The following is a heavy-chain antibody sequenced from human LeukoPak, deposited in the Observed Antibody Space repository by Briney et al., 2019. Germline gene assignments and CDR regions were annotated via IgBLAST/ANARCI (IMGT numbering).Heavy chain of an antibody. V-gene: IGHV1-69*04. Sequence: SVKVSCKASGGTFSSYAISWVRQAPGQGLEWMGRIIPILGIANYAQKFQGRVTITADKSTSTAYMELSSLRSEDTAVYYCAREHPAAAAVGGGVFDYWGQGTLVTVSS. J-gene: IGHJ4*02. CDR2: IIPILGIA. D-gene: IGHD6-13*01. CDR1: GGTFSSYA. CDR3: AREHPAAAAVGGGVFDY.